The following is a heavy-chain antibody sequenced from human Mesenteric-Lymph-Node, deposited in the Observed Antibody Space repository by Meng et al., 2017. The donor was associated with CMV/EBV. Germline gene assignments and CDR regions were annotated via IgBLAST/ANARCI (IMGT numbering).Heavy chain of an antibody. CDR3: AKEGLGRGYYYGMDV. Sequence: GESLKISCTASGLTFSDYAMSWVRQAPGKGLEWVGFIRSSAYGGTTEYAASVKGRFTISRDDSKTIAYLQMNTLKTEDTAVYYCAKEGLGRGYYYGMDVWGQGTTVTVSS. J-gene: IGHJ6*02. V-gene: IGHV3-49*04. D-gene: IGHD7-27*01. CDR1: GLTFSDYA. CDR2: IRSSAYGGTT.